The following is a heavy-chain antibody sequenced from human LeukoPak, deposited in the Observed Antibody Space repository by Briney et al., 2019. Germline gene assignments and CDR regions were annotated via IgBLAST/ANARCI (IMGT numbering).Heavy chain of an antibody. V-gene: IGHV3-30*03. CDR3: ARARVIVVVGGAFDI. J-gene: IGHJ3*02. Sequence: GGSLRLSCAASGFTFSRYWMSWVRQAPGKGLEWVAVISYDGSNKYYADSVKGRFTISRDNSKNTLYLQMNSLRAEDTAVYYCARARVIVVVGGAFDIWGQGTMVTVSS. D-gene: IGHD3-22*01. CDR1: GFTFSRYW. CDR2: ISYDGSNK.